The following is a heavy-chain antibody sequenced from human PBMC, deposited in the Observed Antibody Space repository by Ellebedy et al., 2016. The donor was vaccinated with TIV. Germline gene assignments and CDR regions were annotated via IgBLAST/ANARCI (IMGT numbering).Heavy chain of an antibody. J-gene: IGHJ4*02. CDR2: ISYDGSNK. D-gene: IGHD1-14*01. CDR3: AKENQAGTSFDY. V-gene: IGHV3-30*18. CDR1: GFTFSSYG. Sequence: GESLKISXAASGFTFSSYGMHWVRQAPGKGLEWVAVISYDGSNKYYADSVKGRFTISRDNSKNTLYLQMNSLRAEDTAVYYCAKENQAGTSFDYWGQGTLVTVSS.